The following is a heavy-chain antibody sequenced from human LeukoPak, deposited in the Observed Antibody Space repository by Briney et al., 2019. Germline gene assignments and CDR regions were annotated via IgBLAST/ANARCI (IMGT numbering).Heavy chain of an antibody. V-gene: IGHV3-53*01. D-gene: IGHD1-14*01. CDR2: IYSDNT. CDR3: AKPARTDAFDI. Sequence: GGSLRLSCTVSGFTVSSNSMSWVRQAPGKGLEWVSFIYSDNTHYSDSVKGRFTISRDNSRNTLYLQMNSLRAEDTAVYYCAKPARTDAFDIWGQGTMVTVSS. J-gene: IGHJ3*02. CDR1: GFTVSSNS.